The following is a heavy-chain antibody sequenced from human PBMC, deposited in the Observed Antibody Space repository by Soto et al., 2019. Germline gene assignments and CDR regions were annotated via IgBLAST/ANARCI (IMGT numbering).Heavy chain of an antibody. J-gene: IGHJ3*01. CDR2: IIPIFGSA. D-gene: IGHD4-17*01. CDR1: GGTFSNYA. CDR3: ASLDGDYGTFDL. V-gene: IGHV1-69*01. Sequence: QVQLVQSGAEVKKPGSSVRVSCKASGGTFSNYAVNWVRQAPGQGLEWMGGIIPIFGSAYYAQKFQGRVTISADESTSTAYMELSSLRSEDTAVYYCASLDGDYGTFDLWGHGTMVSVSS.